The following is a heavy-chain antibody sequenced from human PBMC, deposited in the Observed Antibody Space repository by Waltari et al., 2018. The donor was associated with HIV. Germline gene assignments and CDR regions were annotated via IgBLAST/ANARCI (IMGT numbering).Heavy chain of an antibody. CDR3: ARRYDTVTTPSYYYYGMDV. Sequence: QLQLQESGPGLVKPSETLSLTCTVSGGSISRSSYSWGWIRRPPGKGLEWIGSIYYSGSTYYNPSLKSRVTISVDTSKNQFSLKLSSVTAADTAVYYCARRYDTVTTPSYYYYGMDVWGQGTTVTVSS. CDR1: GGSISRSSYS. D-gene: IGHD4-17*01. CDR2: IYYSGST. J-gene: IGHJ6*02. V-gene: IGHV4-39*01.